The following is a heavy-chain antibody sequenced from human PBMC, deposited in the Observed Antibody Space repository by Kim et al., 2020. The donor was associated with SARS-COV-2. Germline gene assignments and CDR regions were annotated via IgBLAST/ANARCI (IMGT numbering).Heavy chain of an antibody. Sequence: GGSLRLSCAASGFTFSDYYMSWIRQAPGKGLEWVSYISSSGSTIYYADSVKGRFTISRDNAKNSLYLQMNSLRAEDTAVYYCAAHMVRGVIEYWGQGTLVTVSS. CDR2: ISSSGSTI. D-gene: IGHD3-10*01. CDR1: GFTFSDYY. J-gene: IGHJ4*02. V-gene: IGHV3-11*01. CDR3: AAHMVRGVIEY.